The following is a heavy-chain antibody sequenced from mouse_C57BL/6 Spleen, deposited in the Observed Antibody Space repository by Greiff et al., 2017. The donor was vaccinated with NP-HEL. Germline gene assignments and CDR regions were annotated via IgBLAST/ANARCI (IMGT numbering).Heavy chain of an antibody. CDR2: INPYNGGT. CDR3: AREGGAY. V-gene: IGHV1-19*01. CDR1: GYTFTDYY. J-gene: IGHJ3*01. Sequence: VQLKESGPVLVKPGASVKMSCKASGYTFTDYYMNWVKQSHGKSLEWIGVINPYNGGTSYNQKFKGKATLTVDKSASTACMERNSRTSEDSAVYYCAREGGAYWGQGTLVTVSA.